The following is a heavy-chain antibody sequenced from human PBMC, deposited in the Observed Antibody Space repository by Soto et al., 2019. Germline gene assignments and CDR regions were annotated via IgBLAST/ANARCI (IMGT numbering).Heavy chain of an antibody. CDR1: GVAFSTYG. V-gene: IGHV3-30*18. CDR2: LSYDGHNE. CDR3: AKDRGCGEYLFDS. D-gene: IGHD3-10*01. Sequence: QVQLVESGGAVVQPGTSLRLSCAASGVAFSTYGVHWVRQAPGKGLEWVAILSYDGHNEYYTDSVKGRFTISSDTSRNTLYLQMARLRADDTAMYYCAKDRGCGEYLFDSWGQGTLVTVSS. J-gene: IGHJ4*02.